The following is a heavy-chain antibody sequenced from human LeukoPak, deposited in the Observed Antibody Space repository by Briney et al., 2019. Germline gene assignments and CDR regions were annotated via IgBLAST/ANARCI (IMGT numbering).Heavy chain of an antibody. J-gene: IGHJ4*02. D-gene: IGHD3-9*01. CDR2: ISYDGSNK. Sequence: GRSLRLSCAASGFTFSSYGMHWVRQAPGKGLEWVAVISYDGSNKYYADSVKGRFTISRDNSKNTLYLQMNSLRAEDTAVYYRAKNGGLRYFDWYLGYWGQGTLVTVSS. CDR1: GFTFSSYG. V-gene: IGHV3-30*18. CDR3: AKNGGLRYFDWYLGY.